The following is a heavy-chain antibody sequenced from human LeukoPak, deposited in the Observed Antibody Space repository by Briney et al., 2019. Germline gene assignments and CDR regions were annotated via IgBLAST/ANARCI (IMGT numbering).Heavy chain of an antibody. Sequence: SETLSLTCSLSGGSISGHYWTWIRQPPGKGLEWIGQIHYSGRPDYNPSLKSRITLSVDTSKNQISLKVSSVTAADTAVYYCARFGVDYDMDVWGQGTTVTVSS. J-gene: IGHJ6*02. CDR1: GGSISGHY. V-gene: IGHV4-59*11. CDR2: IHYSGRP. D-gene: IGHD3-3*01. CDR3: ARFGVDYDMDV.